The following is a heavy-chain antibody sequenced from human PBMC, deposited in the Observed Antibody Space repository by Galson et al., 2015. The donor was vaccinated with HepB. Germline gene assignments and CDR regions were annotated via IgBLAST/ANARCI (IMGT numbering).Heavy chain of an antibody. V-gene: IGHV3-30-3*01. CDR2: ISYDGSNK. Sequence: SLRLSCAASRFTFRSFAMHWVRQAPGKGLEWVAVISYDGSNKYYADSVKGRFTISRDNSKNTLYLQMNSLRVEDTAVFYCAREVDGYDFRNWFDPWGQGTLVTVSS. D-gene: IGHD3-3*01. CDR1: RFTFRSFA. J-gene: IGHJ5*02. CDR3: AREVDGYDFRNWFDP.